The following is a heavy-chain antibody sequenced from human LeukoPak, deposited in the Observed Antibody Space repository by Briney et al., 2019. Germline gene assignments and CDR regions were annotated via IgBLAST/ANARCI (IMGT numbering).Heavy chain of an antibody. J-gene: IGHJ4*02. V-gene: IGHV4-61*02. CDR2: IYTNGGA. Sequence: SETLSLTCTVSGGSVTSGNYYWNWIRQPAGKGLEWVGRIYTNGGASYDPSLKSRVTISIDASKNQFSLKLSSVTAADTAVYYCAREPPGYWGQGILVTVSS. CDR1: GGSVTSGNYY. CDR3: AREPPGY.